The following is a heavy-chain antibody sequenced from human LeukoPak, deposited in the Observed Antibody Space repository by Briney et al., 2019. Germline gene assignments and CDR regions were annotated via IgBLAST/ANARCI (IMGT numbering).Heavy chain of an antibody. CDR2: ISTSGRT. CDR1: GGSINSGNYY. V-gene: IGHV4-61*02. Sequence: TTSETLSLTCSVSGGSINSGNYYWSWIRQPAGKGLEWIGRISTSGRTDYSPSLKSRVTISVDTSKNQFSLKLSSVTAADTAVYYCARQIDPWGQGTLVTVSS. CDR3: ARQIDP. J-gene: IGHJ5*02.